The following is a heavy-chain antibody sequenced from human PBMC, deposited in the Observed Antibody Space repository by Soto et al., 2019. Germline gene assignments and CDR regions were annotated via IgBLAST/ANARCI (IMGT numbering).Heavy chain of an antibody. J-gene: IGHJ6*02. D-gene: IGHD2-8*01. Sequence: QGQLVQSGAEVKKPGASVKVSCKASGYTFTRYGISWVRQAPGQGLEWMGWISGYNGDTNYAQKFQGRVTMTVDTYMTTAFMELTSLTSDDMAVYYCAKNGQPPYYYYGMDVWGQGTTVTVSS. CDR2: ISGYNGDT. V-gene: IGHV1-18*03. CDR1: GYTFTRYG. CDR3: AKNGQPPYYYYGMDV.